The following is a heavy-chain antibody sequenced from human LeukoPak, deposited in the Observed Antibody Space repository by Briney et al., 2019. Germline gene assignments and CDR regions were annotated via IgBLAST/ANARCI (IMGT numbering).Heavy chain of an antibody. D-gene: IGHD3-10*01. CDR1: GGSFSGYY. V-gene: IGHV4-34*01. CDR2: INHSGST. CDR3: ARDSTYYYGSGSYGRRWFDP. Sequence: RPSETLSLTCAVYGGSFSGYYWSWIRQPPGKGLEWIGEINHSGSTNYNPSLKSRVTISVDTSKNQFSLKLSSVTAADTAVYYCARDSTYYYGSGSYGRRWFDPWGQGTLVTVSS. J-gene: IGHJ5*02.